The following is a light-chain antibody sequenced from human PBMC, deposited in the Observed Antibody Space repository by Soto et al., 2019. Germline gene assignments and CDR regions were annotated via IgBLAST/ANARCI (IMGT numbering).Light chain of an antibody. Sequence: QSALTQPASVSGSPGQSITISCTGTSSDVGGYNYVSWYQQHPGKAPKLLIYDVSDRPSGVSSRFSGSKSRNTASLTISGLQAEDEADYYCSSYTSSLVLIGGGTKLTVL. V-gene: IGLV2-14*03. J-gene: IGLJ2*01. CDR2: DVS. CDR3: SSYTSSLVL. CDR1: SSDVGGYNY.